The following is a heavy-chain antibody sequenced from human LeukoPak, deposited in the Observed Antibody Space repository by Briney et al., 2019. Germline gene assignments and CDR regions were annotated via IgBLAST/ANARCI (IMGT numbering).Heavy chain of an antibody. CDR1: GFTFSNAW. J-gene: IGHJ6*04. CDR3: TTDTLGYCSSTSCYGSYYYYYYGMDV. D-gene: IGHD2-2*01. Sequence: GGSLRLSCAASGFTFSNAWMSWVRQAPGKGLEWVGRIKSKTDGGTTDYAAPVKGGFTISRDDSKNTLYLQMNSLKNEDTAVYYCTTDTLGYCSSTSCYGSYYYYYYGMDVWGKGTTVTVSS. CDR2: IKSKTDGGTT. V-gene: IGHV3-15*01.